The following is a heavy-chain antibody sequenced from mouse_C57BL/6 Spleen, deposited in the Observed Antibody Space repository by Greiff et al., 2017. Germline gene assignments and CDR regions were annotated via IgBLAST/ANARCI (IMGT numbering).Heavy chain of an antibody. CDR2: IYPGSGST. D-gene: IGHD1-2*01. J-gene: IGHJ2*01. V-gene: IGHV1-55*01. CDR3: ARGYSPKNYFDY. Sequence: QVQLQQPGAELVKPGASVKMSCKASGYTFTSYWITWVKQRPGQGLEWIGDIYPGSGSTNYNEKFKSKATLTVDTSSSTAYMQLSSLTSEDSAVYDCARGYSPKNYFDYWGQGTTLTVSS. CDR1: GYTFTSYW.